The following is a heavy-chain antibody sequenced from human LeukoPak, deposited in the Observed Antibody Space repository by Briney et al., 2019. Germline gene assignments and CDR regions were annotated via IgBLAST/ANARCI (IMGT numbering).Heavy chain of an antibody. J-gene: IGHJ4*02. CDR1: GFIFSDYY. CDR3: EGEWELRSRFY. CDR2: ISPSGGIT. D-gene: IGHD1-26*01. Sequence: GGSLRLSCAASGFIFSDYYMSWVRQAPGKGLELVSGISPSGGITYYTDSVKGRFTISRDNSKNTLYLQMNSLRAEDTAVYYCEGEWELRSRFYWGQGTLVTVSS. V-gene: IGHV3-23*01.